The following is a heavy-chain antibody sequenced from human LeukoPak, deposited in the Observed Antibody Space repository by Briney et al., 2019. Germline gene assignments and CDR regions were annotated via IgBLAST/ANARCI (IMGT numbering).Heavy chain of an antibody. CDR2: IYYSGTV. J-gene: IGHJ4*02. CDR3: ARLGSPGRYDSRGYKVDY. Sequence: SETLSLTCTVSGGSLSGSSYYWGWIRQPPGRGLEWIGTIYYSGTVYYTPSLRSRLAISIQPSKNQFSLKPTSMTAADTAVYYCARLGSPGRYDSRGYKVDYWGQGTLITVSS. D-gene: IGHD3-22*01. CDR1: GGSLSGSSYY. V-gene: IGHV4-39*07.